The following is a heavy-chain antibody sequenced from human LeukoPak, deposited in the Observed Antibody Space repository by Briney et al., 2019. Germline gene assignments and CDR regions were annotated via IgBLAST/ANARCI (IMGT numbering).Heavy chain of an antibody. J-gene: IGHJ4*02. Sequence: ASVKVSCKASGYTFTSYGISWVRQAPGQGLEWMGWTSAYNGNTNYAQKLQGRVTMTTDTSTSTAYMELRSLRSDDTAVYYCARGGLMVRGVMGLVPFDYWGQGTLVTVSS. CDR1: GYTFTSYG. CDR3: ARGGLMVRGVMGLVPFDY. D-gene: IGHD3-10*01. CDR2: TSAYNGNT. V-gene: IGHV1-18*04.